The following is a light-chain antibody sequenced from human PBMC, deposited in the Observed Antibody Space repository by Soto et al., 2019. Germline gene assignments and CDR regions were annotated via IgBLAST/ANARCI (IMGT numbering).Light chain of an antibody. CDR1: QSINTY. Sequence: EVVLTQSPATLSSSPGESVTLSCRASQSINTYLAWYQQKPGQAPRLLIYDASYRAARIPSRFSGSGSGTDFTLTISSLEPADFAIYHCQQRSNWPRPFGGGTKVEI. V-gene: IGKV3-11*01. J-gene: IGKJ4*01. CDR2: DAS. CDR3: QQRSNWPRP.